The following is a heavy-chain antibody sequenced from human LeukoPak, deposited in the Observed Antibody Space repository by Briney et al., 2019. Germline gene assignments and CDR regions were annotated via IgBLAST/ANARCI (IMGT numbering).Heavy chain of an antibody. J-gene: IGHJ4*02. V-gene: IGHV3-48*04. CDR2: ISSSSSTI. Sequence: GGSLRLSCAASGFTFSSYSMNWVRQAPGKGLEWVSYISSSSSTIYYADSVKGRFTISRDNAKNSLYLQMNSLRAEDTAVYYCARGIYGSGSYSSPFDYWGQGTLVTVSS. CDR1: GFTFSSYS. CDR3: ARGIYGSGSYSSPFDY. D-gene: IGHD3-10*01.